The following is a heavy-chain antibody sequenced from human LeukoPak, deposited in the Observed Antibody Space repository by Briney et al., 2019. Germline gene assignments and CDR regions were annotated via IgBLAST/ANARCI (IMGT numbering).Heavy chain of an antibody. V-gene: IGHV3-66*02. CDR1: GFTVSSNY. Sequence: PGGSLRLSCAASGFTVSSNYMSWVRQAPGKGLEWVSVIYSGGSTYYADSVKDRFTISRDNSKNTLYLQMNSLRAEDTAVYYCARDQYYYDSSGYYWQDYWGQGTLVTVSS. J-gene: IGHJ4*02. CDR2: IYSGGST. D-gene: IGHD3-22*01. CDR3: ARDQYYYDSSGYYWQDY.